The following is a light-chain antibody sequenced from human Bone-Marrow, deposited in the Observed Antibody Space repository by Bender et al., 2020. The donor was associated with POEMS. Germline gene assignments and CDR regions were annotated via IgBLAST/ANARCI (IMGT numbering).Light chain of an antibody. CDR1: SSNIGSNY. CDR3: AAWDDSLSGWL. Sequence: QSVVTQPSSASGAPGQRVTISCSGSSSNIGSNYVYWYQQFPGTAPKLLIYRNNQRPSGVPARFSGSKSGTSASLAISGLRSEDEADYYCAAWDDSLSGWLFGGGTKLTVL. V-gene: IGLV1-47*01. J-gene: IGLJ3*02. CDR2: RNN.